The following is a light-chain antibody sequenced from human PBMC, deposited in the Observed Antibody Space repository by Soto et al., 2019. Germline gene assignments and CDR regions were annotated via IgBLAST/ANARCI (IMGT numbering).Light chain of an antibody. CDR3: QKYNSAPWT. CDR2: AAS. Sequence: DIQMTQSPSSLSASVGDRVTITCRASQDISNYLAWYHQKPGKVPKLLIYAASTLQSGVPSRFSGSGSGTDFTLTISSLQPEDVATYYCQKYNSAPWTFGQGTKVEIK. J-gene: IGKJ1*01. V-gene: IGKV1-27*01. CDR1: QDISNY.